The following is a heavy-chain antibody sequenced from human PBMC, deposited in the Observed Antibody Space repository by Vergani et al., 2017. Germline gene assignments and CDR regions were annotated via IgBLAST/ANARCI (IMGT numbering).Heavy chain of an antibody. Sequence: QVQLVESGGGVVQPGGSLRLSCIASGFTFRIYGMHWVRQAPGKGLEWVAFIRYDGTKRFYGDSVKGRFTISRDNSQTTVFLQMNSLRDDDSAVYYCTKAGQYDSDNFHDSWGQGALVTVAS. V-gene: IGHV3-30*02. CDR3: TKAGQYDSDNFHDS. CDR1: GFTFRIYG. J-gene: IGHJ1*01. D-gene: IGHD3-22*01. CDR2: IRYDGTKR.